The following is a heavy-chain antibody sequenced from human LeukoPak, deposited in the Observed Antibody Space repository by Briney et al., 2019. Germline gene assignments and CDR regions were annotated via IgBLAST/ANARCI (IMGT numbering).Heavy chain of an antibody. D-gene: IGHD2-15*01. CDR1: GFTFDDYG. Sequence: PGGSLRLSCAASGFTFDDYGMSWVRQAPGKGLEWVSGINWNGGSTGYADSVKGRFTISRDNSKNTLYLQMNSLRAEDTAVYYCAKIGYCSGGSCSRPLDYWGQGTLVTVSS. CDR3: AKIGYCSGGSCSRPLDY. CDR2: INWNGGST. J-gene: IGHJ4*02. V-gene: IGHV3-20*04.